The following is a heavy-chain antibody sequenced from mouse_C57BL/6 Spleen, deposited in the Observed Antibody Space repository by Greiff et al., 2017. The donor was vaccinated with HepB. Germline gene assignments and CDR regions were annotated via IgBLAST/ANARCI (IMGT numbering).Heavy chain of an antibody. CDR1: GYTFTDYE. CDR3: TRDLGHWYFDV. CDR2: IDPENGGT. J-gene: IGHJ1*03. D-gene: IGHD4-1*01. Sequence: VKLQESGAELVRPGASVTLSCKASGYTFTDYEMHWVKQTPVHGLEWIGAIDPENGGTAYNQKFKGKAILTADKSSSTAYMELRSLTSEDSAVYYGTRDLGHWYFDVWGTGTTVTVSS. V-gene: IGHV1-15*01.